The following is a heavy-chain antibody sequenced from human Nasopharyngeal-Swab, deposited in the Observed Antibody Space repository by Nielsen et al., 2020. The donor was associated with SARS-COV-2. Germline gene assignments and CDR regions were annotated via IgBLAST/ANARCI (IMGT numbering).Heavy chain of an antibody. CDR1: GFIFKRYG. Sequence: GGSLRLSCTASGFIFKRYGMHWVRQAAGKGLEWVAVIWHDGTNKNYGDSVKGRFTISRDNSKNTLYLQMSSLRAEDTAVYWCVKDLRGKYAFDIWGQGTVVTVSS. CDR3: VKDLRGKYAFDI. J-gene: IGHJ3*02. V-gene: IGHV3-30*02. D-gene: IGHD3-16*01. CDR2: IWHDGTNK.